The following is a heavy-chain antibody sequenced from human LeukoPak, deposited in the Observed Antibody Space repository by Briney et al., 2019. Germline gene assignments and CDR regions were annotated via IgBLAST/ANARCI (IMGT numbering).Heavy chain of an antibody. CDR3: ARHYGNDILTESGFDP. D-gene: IGHD3-9*01. Sequence: GASVKVSCKASGYTFTDYYIHWVRQAPGQGLEWMGWINPYSGDTNYAQRFQGRVTMTRDTSISTAYMELGRLRSDDTAVYYCARHYGNDILTESGFDPWGQGTLVTVSS. J-gene: IGHJ5*02. V-gene: IGHV1-2*02. CDR2: INPYSGDT. CDR1: GYTFTDYY.